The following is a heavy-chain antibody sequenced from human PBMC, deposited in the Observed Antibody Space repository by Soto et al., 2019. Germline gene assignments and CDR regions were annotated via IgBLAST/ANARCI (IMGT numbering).Heavy chain of an antibody. CDR2: IYPGDSET. J-gene: IGHJ5*01. Sequence: GQSLKITCKSSGYRFISYWIGWVRQMPGKGLGWIGIIYPGDSETRFSPRCHGLVIISSVKSVNTPFLDWGSLKSPDTAMYDCALLEGFCSGGNCYPDSWGLETLVTVSS. V-gene: IGHV5-51*01. D-gene: IGHD2-15*01. CDR1: GYRFISYW. CDR3: ALLEGFCSGGNCYPDS.